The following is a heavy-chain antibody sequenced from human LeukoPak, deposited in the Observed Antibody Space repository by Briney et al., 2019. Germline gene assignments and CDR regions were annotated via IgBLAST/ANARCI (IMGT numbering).Heavy chain of an antibody. V-gene: IGHV1-18*01. D-gene: IGHD6-13*01. Sequence: GASVKVSCKASGYTFTSYGIGWVRQAPGQGLEWMGWISAYNGNTNYAQKLQGRVTMTTDTSTSTAYMELRSLRSDDTAVYYCARDGISRQQLVSGRAFDIWGQGTMVTVSS. J-gene: IGHJ3*02. CDR1: GYTFTSYG. CDR2: ISAYNGNT. CDR3: ARDGISRQQLVSGRAFDI.